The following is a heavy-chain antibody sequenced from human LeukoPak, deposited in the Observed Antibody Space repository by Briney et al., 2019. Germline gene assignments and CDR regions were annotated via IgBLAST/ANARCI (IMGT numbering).Heavy chain of an antibody. J-gene: IGHJ3*02. CDR3: ARRGSYGNDAFDI. D-gene: IGHD5-18*01. Sequence: GESLKISCKGSGYSFTSYWIGWVRQMPGKGLEWMEIIYPGDSDTRYSPSFQGQVTISADKSVSTAYLQWSSLKASDTAMYYCARRGSYGNDAFDIWGQGTMVTVSS. V-gene: IGHV5-51*01. CDR2: IYPGDSDT. CDR1: GYSFTSYW.